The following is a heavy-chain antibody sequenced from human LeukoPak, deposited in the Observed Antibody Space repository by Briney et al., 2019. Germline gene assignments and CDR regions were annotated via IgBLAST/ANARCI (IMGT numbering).Heavy chain of an antibody. J-gene: IGHJ4*02. CDR1: GGSISSSSYY. Sequence: SETLSLTCTVSGGSISSSSYYWGWIRQPPGNGLEWIGSIYYSGSTYYNPSLKSRVTISVDTSKNQFSLKLSSVTAADTAVYYCASRSALIAVAGRRTYYFDYWGQGTLVTVSS. D-gene: IGHD6-19*01. CDR2: IYYSGST. CDR3: ASRSALIAVAGRRTYYFDY. V-gene: IGHV4-39*01.